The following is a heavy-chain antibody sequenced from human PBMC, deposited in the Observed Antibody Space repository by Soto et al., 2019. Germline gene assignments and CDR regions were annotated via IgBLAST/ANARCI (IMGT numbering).Heavy chain of an antibody. Sequence: EVQLVESGGGLVKPGGSLRLSCAASGFTFSNYNMNWVRQAPGKGLEWVSSISSSSSYIYYADSVQGRCTISRDNAKNSLYLQTNSLRAEDTAIYFCAIQYDFLTGFEFDPRGKGTLVTVSS. D-gene: IGHD3-9*01. V-gene: IGHV3-21*01. CDR2: ISSSSSYI. J-gene: IGHJ5*02. CDR1: GFTFSNYN. CDR3: AIQYDFLTGFEFDP.